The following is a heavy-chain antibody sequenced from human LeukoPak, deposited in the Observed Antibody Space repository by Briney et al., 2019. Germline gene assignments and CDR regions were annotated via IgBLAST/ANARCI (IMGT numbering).Heavy chain of an antibody. D-gene: IGHD4-11*01. CDR1: GFTFSGSA. CDR2: IRNRAGSYAT. Sequence: GGSLRLSCAASGFTFSGSAMHWVRQASGKGLEWVGRIRNRAGSYATEYGESVRGRFTISRNDSKNTAFRQMNSLKTEDTAVYYCTTYPYISKSEHYWGQGTLVTVSS. V-gene: IGHV3-73*01. J-gene: IGHJ4*02. CDR3: TTYPYISKSEHY.